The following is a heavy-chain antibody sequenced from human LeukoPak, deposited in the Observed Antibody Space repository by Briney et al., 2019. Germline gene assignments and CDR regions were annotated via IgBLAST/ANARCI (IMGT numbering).Heavy chain of an antibody. Sequence: GASVKVSCKASGYTFTSYDINWVRQATGQGLEWMGWMNPNSGNTGYAQKFQGRVTITRNTSISTAYMELSSLRSGDTAVYYCAREGRQLVVDYWGQGTLVTVSS. CDR3: AREGRQLVVDY. CDR2: MNPNSGNT. J-gene: IGHJ4*02. V-gene: IGHV1-8*03. CDR1: GYTFTSYD. D-gene: IGHD6-6*01.